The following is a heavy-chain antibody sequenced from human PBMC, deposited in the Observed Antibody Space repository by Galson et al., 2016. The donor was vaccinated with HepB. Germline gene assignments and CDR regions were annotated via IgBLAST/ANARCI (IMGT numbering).Heavy chain of an antibody. Sequence: SETLSLTCTVSGGSISSYYWSWIRQPPGKGLEWIGYIYYSGSTNCNPSLKSRVTISVNTSKNQFSLKLSSVTAADTAVYYCARAWGIAAAGLDAFDIWGQGTVVSVSS. CDR1: GGSISSYY. J-gene: IGHJ3*02. CDR3: ARAWGIAAAGLDAFDI. V-gene: IGHV4-59*01. D-gene: IGHD6-13*01. CDR2: IYYSGST.